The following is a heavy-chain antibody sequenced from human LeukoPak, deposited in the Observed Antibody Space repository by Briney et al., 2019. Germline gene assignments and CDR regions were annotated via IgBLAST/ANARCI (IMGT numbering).Heavy chain of an antibody. CDR1: GYTFTSYY. V-gene: IGHV1-46*01. CDR3: ARDYYDSSGYYGTLFDY. J-gene: IGHJ4*02. Sequence: ASVKVSCKASGYTFTSYYMHWVRQAPGQGLEWMGIINPSGGSTSCAQKFQGRVTMTRDTSTSTVYMELSSLRSEDTAVYYCARDYYDSSGYYGTLFDYWGQGTLVTVSS. CDR2: INPSGGST. D-gene: IGHD3-22*01.